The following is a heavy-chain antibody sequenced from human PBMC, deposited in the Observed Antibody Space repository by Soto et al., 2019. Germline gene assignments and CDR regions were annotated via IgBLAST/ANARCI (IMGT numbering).Heavy chain of an antibody. Sequence: QVQLVESGGGLVKPGGSLRLSCAASGFTFSDYYMSWIRQAPGEGLEWVSYISSSGTAIYYAVSVKGRFTISRDNSKNTLYLQMNSLRAEDTAVYYCAKDSSRCSTSCRLGYYGMDVWGQGTTVTVSS. CDR3: AKDSSRCSTSCRLGYYGMDV. V-gene: IGHV3-11*01. D-gene: IGHD2-2*01. CDR1: GFTFSDYY. J-gene: IGHJ6*02. CDR2: ISSSGTAI.